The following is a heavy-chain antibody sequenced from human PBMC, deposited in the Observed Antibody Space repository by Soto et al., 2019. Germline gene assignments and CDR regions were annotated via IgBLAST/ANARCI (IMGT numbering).Heavy chain of an antibody. CDR3: ARRDYDILTGYFGYGMDV. CDR1: GYSFASYW. CDR2: IYPGDSDT. V-gene: IGHV5-51*01. J-gene: IGHJ6*02. D-gene: IGHD3-9*01. Sequence: PGESLKISCKGSGYSFASYWITWVRQMPGKGLEWMGIIYPGDSDTRYSPSFQGQVTISADKSISTAYLQWNSLKASDTAMYYCARRDYDILTGYFGYGMDVWGQGTTVTVSS.